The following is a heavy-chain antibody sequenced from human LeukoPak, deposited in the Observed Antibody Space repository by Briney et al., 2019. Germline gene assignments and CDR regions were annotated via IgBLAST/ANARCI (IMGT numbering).Heavy chain of an antibody. J-gene: IGHJ5*02. CDR2: IHPEGNEK. V-gene: IGHV3-7*01. CDR3: ARDSGIAGRLFSNWFDP. CDR1: GFTFSNFW. D-gene: IGHD6-6*01. Sequence: TGGSLRLSCAVSGFTFSNFWMSWVRQAPGRGLEWVANIHPEGNEKYHVESVKGRFTISRDNAKNLLFLQMNGLRVEDTAVYYCARDSGIAGRLFSNWFDPWGQGTLVTVSS.